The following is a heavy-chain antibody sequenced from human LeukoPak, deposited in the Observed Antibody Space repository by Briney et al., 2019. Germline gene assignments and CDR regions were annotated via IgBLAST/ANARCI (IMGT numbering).Heavy chain of an antibody. CDR3: ARLLPRFQYMVPYHYMDV. D-gene: IGHD3-10*01. J-gene: IGHJ6*03. CDR2: IHTSGST. V-gene: IGHV4-4*07. CDR1: GGSISSYY. Sequence: PSETLSLTCTVSGGSISSYYWSWIRQPAGKGLEWIGRIHTSGSTNYNPSLKSRVTMSVDTSKNQFSLKLSSVTAVDTAVYYCARLLPRFQYMVPYHYMDVWGKGTTVIISS.